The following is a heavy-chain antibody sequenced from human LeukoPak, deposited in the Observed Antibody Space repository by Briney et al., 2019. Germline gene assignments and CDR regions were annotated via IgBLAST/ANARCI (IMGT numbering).Heavy chain of an antibody. D-gene: IGHD5-12*01. Sequence: GGSLRLSCAASGFPFSDYSMNWVRQAPGKGPQWVSYSRSRISTVYYADSVQGRLTISRDNAKNSLYLQMNSLRDEDTAVYYCARDVRWLRFVFDHWGQGIPVTVSS. CDR3: ARDVRWLRFVFDH. V-gene: IGHV3-48*02. CDR1: GFPFSDYS. J-gene: IGHJ4*02. CDR2: SRSRISTV.